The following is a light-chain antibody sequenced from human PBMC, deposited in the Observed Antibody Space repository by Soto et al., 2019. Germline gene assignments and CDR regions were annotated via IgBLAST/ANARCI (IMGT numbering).Light chain of an antibody. CDR2: GAS. J-gene: IGKJ2*01. Sequence: EIVLTQSPCTLSLSPGERATLSCRASHSVSSSYLAWYQQKTGQAPRLLIYGASSRATGIPDRFSGSGSGTDFTLTISRLEPEDFAVYYCQQYGRLSQYTIGQETKLESK. CDR1: HSVSSSY. V-gene: IGKV3-20*01. CDR3: QQYGRLSQYT.